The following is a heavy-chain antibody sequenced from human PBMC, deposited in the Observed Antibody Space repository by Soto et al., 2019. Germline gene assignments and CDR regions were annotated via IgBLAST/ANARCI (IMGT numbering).Heavy chain of an antibody. CDR1: GGSISSSSYY. V-gene: IGHV4-39*01. CDR2: IYYSGST. D-gene: IGHD5-12*01. CDR3: ERHRGDGYNFDS. Sequence: QLQLQESGPGLVKPSETLSLTCTVSGGSISSSSYYWGWIRQPPGKGLEWIGSIYYSGSTYYNPSLKEGVPISVDTSNNQSALKLSSVTAADTAVYYCERHRGDGYNFDSCGQGTLVTFSS. J-gene: IGHJ4*02.